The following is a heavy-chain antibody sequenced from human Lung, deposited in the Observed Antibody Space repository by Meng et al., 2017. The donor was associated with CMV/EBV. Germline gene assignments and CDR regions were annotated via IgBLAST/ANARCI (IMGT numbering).Heavy chain of an antibody. D-gene: IGHD3-10*01. J-gene: IGHJ4*02. CDR3: ARRGPQLYDY. CDR1: GDSIISSNW. V-gene: IGHV4-4*02. Sequence: GSXRLXCAVSGDSIISSNWWSWVRQPPGEGLEWIGEIHHSGTTNYNPSLKSRVTISVDKSKNQFSLKLTSVTAADTAFYYCARRGPQLYDYWGQGTLVTVSS. CDR2: IHHSGTT.